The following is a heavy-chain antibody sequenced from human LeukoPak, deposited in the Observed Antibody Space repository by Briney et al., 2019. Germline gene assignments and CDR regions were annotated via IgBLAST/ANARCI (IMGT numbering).Heavy chain of an antibody. CDR2: IYYSGST. Sequence: SETLSLTCTVSGGSISSYYWSWIRQPPGQGLEGIGYIYYSGSTSYNPSLKSRVTISVDTSKKQFSLKLSSVTAADTAFYYCARYIVSYPHDAFDIWGQGTMVTVSS. D-gene: IGHD1-26*01. V-gene: IGHV4-59*01. CDR1: GGSISSYY. J-gene: IGHJ3*02. CDR3: ARYIVSYPHDAFDI.